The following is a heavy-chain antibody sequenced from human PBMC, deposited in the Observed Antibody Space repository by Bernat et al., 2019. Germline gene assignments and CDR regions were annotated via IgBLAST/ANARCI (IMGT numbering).Heavy chain of an antibody. Sequence: VQLVESGGGVVQPGRSLRLSCAASGFTFSSYGMHWVRQAPGKGLEWVAVIWYDGSNKYYADSVKGRFTISRDNSKNTLYLQMNSLRAEDTAVYYCARDPRAYCGGDCYLVYWGQGTLVTVSS. CDR1: GFTFSSYG. D-gene: IGHD2-21*02. J-gene: IGHJ4*02. V-gene: IGHV3-33*01. CDR2: IWYDGSNK. CDR3: ARDPRAYCGGDCYLVY.